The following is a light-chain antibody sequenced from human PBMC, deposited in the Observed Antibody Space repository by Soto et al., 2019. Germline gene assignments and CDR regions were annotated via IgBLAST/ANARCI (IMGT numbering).Light chain of an antibody. J-gene: IGKJ1*01. CDR1: QSISRN. CDR3: QQSYNTPPT. Sequence: DIQRTQSPSSLSASVGDRVTITCRASQSISRNLNWYQQKQGKAPKLLIYAASSLQSGVPSRFSGSGSGTDFTLTISSLQPEDFATYYCQQSYNTPPTFGQGTKVDIK. CDR2: AAS. V-gene: IGKV1-39*01.